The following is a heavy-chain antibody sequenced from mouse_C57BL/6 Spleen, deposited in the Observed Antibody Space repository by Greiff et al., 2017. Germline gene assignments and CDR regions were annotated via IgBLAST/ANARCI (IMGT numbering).Heavy chain of an antibody. CDR3: ARGDYGSTYGYYFDY. Sequence: EVQLVESEGGLVQPGSSMKLSCTASGFTFSDYYMAWVRQVPEKGLEWVANINYDGSSTYYLDSLKSRFIISRDNAKNILYLQMSSLKSEDTATYYCARGDYGSTYGYYFDYWGQGTTLTVSS. CDR1: GFTFSDYY. D-gene: IGHD1-1*01. CDR2: INYDGSST. V-gene: IGHV5-16*01. J-gene: IGHJ2*01.